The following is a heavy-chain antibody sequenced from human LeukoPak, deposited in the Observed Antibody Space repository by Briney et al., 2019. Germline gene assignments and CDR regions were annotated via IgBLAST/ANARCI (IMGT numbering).Heavy chain of an antibody. CDR2: LYNSGST. CDR3: AREIYCSSTSCEPGGWFDP. CDR1: GDSISTYY. D-gene: IGHD2-2*01. J-gene: IGHJ5*02. Sequence: PSETLSLTCVVSGDSISTYYWSWIRQPPGKGLEWIGYLYNSGSTNYNPSLKSRVTISVDTSKNQFSLKLSSVTAADTAVYYCAREIYCSSTSCEPGGWFDPWGQGTLVTVSS. V-gene: IGHV4-59*01.